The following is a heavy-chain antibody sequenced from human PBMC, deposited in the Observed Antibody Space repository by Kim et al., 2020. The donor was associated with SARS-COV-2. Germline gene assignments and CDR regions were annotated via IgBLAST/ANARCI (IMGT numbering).Heavy chain of an antibody. V-gene: IGHV3-21*01. J-gene: IGHJ4*02. CDR3: ARDLWVQEAYCGGDCYSGGV. CDR2: ISSSSSYI. D-gene: IGHD2-21*02. CDR1: GFTFSSYS. Sequence: GGSLRLSCAASGFTFSSYSMNWVRQAPGKGLEWVSSISSSSSYIYYADSVKGRFTISRDNAKNSLYLQMNSLRAEDTAVYYCARDLWVQEAYCGGDCYSGGVWGQGTLVTVSS.